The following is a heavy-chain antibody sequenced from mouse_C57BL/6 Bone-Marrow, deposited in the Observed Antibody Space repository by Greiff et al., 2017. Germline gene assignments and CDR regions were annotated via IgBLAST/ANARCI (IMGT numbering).Heavy chain of an antibody. V-gene: IGHV8-8*01. J-gene: IGHJ3*01. D-gene: IGHD1-1*01. CDR1: GFSLSTFGMG. CDR3: ARNPNYYGSSSWFAY. Sequence: QVTLKVSGPGILQPSQTLSLTCSFSGFSLSTFGMGVGWIRQPSGKGLEWLAHIWWDDDKYYNPALKSRLTISKDTSKNQLFLKIANVDTADTATYYCARNPNYYGSSSWFAYWGQGTLVTVSA. CDR2: IWWDDDK.